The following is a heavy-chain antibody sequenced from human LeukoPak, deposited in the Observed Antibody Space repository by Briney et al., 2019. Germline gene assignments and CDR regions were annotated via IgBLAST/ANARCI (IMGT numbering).Heavy chain of an antibody. CDR1: GGSINSYW. Sequence: PSETLSLICSVSGGSINSYWWSWIRQPAGKGLEFIGRIYTTGMTNYNPSLKSRVSMSVDTSKNKFSLELRSVTAADTAVYFCARAGYTTSSYRFDYWGQGALVTVSS. V-gene: IGHV4-4*07. D-gene: IGHD3-16*02. CDR3: ARAGYTTSSYRFDY. CDR2: IYTTGMT. J-gene: IGHJ4*02.